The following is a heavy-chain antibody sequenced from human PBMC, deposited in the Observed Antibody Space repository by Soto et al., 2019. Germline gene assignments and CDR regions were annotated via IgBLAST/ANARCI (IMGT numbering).Heavy chain of an antibody. CDR2: ISYDGSNK. CDR3: AKDWDIVVVTAIRYGMYV. J-gene: IGHJ6*02. D-gene: IGHD2-21*02. CDR1: GFTFSSYG. Sequence: QVQLVESGGGVVQPGRSLRLSCAASGFTFSSYGIHWVGQAPGKGLEWVAVISYDGSNKYYADSVKGRFTISRDNSKNTLYLQMNSLRAEDTAVYYCAKDWDIVVVTAIRYGMYVWGQGTTVTVSS. V-gene: IGHV3-30*18.